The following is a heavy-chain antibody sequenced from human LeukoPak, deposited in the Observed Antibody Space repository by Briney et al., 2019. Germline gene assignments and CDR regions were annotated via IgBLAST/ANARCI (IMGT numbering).Heavy chain of an antibody. J-gene: IGHJ6*03. CDR2: IYHSGST. CDR3: ARDRSPHYYYYMDV. CDR1: GGSISSGGYY. V-gene: IGHV4-30-2*01. D-gene: IGHD3-10*01. Sequence: SQTLSLTCTVSGGSISSGGYYWSWLRQPPGKGLERIGYIYHSGSTYYNPSLKSRVTISVDRSKNQFSLKLSSVTAADTAVYYCARDRSPHYYYYMDVWGKGTTVTVSS.